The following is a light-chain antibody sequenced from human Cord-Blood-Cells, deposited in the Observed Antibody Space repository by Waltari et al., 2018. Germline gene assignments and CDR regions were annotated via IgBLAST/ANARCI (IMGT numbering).Light chain of an antibody. J-gene: IGLJ2*01. V-gene: IGLV3-19*01. CDR3: NSRDSSGNHVV. Sequence: SSELTQDPAVSVALGQTVRITCQGDSLRSYYASWYQQKPGQAPVLVIYGKNNRPSGIPDRFSGSSSVNTASLTITGAQAEDEADYYCNSRDSSGNHVVFGGGTKLPVL. CDR2: GKN. CDR1: SLRSYY.